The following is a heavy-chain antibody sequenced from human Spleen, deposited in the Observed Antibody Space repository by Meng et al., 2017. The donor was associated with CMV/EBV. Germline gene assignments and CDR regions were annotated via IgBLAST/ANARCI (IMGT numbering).Heavy chain of an antibody. J-gene: IGHJ4*02. Sequence: GGSLRLSCAASGFTFSSHWMHWVRQVPGKGLVWVSRTNNDGSSATYADSVKGRFAMSRDNAKNTLYLQMNSLRAEDTAVYYCAREYSYGYYFDYWGQGTLVTVSS. CDR1: GFTFSSHW. V-gene: IGHV3-74*01. CDR2: TNNDGSSA. D-gene: IGHD5-18*01. CDR3: AREYSYGYYFDY.